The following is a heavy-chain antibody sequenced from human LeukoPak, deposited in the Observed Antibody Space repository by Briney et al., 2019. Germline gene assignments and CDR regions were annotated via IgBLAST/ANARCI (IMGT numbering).Heavy chain of an antibody. Sequence: SSETLSLTCTVSGGSISSSSYYWGWIRQPPGKGLEWIGSIYYSGSTYYNPSLKSRVTISVDTSKNQFSLKLSSVTAADTAVYYCARAPDYGDYNGYWGQGTLVTVSS. D-gene: IGHD4-17*01. CDR3: ARAPDYGDYNGY. V-gene: IGHV4-39*01. J-gene: IGHJ4*02. CDR1: GGSISSSSYY. CDR2: IYYSGST.